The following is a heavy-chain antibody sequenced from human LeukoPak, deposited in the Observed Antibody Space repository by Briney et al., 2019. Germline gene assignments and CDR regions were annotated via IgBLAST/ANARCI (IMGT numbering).Heavy chain of an antibody. D-gene: IGHD3-10*01. J-gene: IGHJ4*02. CDR3: ARRKKGELLVDY. V-gene: IGHV5-51*01. CDR2: IYTGDSDT. CDR1: GYSFTSYW. Sequence: GESLKISCKASGYSFTSYWIGWVRQLPGKGLEWMGIIYTGDSDTRYSPSLQSDVTTSANNSISTAYLQRSSRKAAETAKYYYARRKKGELLVDYWGKETLVSVFS.